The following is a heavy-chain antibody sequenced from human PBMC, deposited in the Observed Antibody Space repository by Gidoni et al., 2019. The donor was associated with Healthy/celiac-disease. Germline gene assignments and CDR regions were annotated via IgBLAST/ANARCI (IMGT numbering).Heavy chain of an antibody. J-gene: IGHJ4*02. CDR1: GGSIRSYY. CDR3: AREYPYSSTVGYFDY. Sequence: QVQLQESGPGLVKPSETLSLTCTVSGGSIRSYYWSWIRQPPGKGLEWIGYIYYSGSTNYNPSLKSRVTISVDTSKNQFSLKLSSVTAADTAVYYCAREYPYSSTVGYFDYWGQGTLVTVSS. D-gene: IGHD6-13*01. V-gene: IGHV4-59*01. CDR2: IYYSGST.